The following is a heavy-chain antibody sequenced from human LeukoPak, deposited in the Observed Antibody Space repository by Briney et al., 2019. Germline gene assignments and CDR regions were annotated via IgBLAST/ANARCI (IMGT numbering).Heavy chain of an antibody. CDR2: IDDRSRTI. CDR1: GFTFSYYS. J-gene: IGHJ4*02. Sequence: GGSLRLSCAASGFTFSYYSMNWVRQAPGKGLEWVSYIDDRSRTIYYADSVKGRFTIFRDNAKNSLYLQMNSLRAEDTAVYYCHLQFLEWPFDYWGQGTLVTVSP. D-gene: IGHD3-3*01. V-gene: IGHV3-48*01. CDR3: HLQFLEWPFDY.